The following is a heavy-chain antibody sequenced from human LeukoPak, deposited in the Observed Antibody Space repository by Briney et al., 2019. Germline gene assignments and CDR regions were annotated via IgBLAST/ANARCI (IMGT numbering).Heavy chain of an antibody. Sequence: GGSLRLSCAASGFTFSSYWMSWVRQAPGKGLEWVANIKQDGSEKYYVDSVKGRFTISRDNAKSSLYLQMNSLRAEDTAVYYCARDFLNTAAAPFDYWGQGTLVTVSS. J-gene: IGHJ4*02. D-gene: IGHD6-13*01. CDR3: ARDFLNTAAAPFDY. CDR1: GFTFSSYW. V-gene: IGHV3-7*01. CDR2: IKQDGSEK.